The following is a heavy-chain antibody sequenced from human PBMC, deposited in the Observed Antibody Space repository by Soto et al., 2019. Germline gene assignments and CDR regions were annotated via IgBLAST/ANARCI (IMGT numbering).Heavy chain of an antibody. V-gene: IGHV4-39*01. J-gene: IGHJ5*02. CDR3: ARLAVAGQRGFDP. CDR1: GGSISSSSYY. CDR2: IYYSGST. D-gene: IGHD6-19*01. Sequence: PSETLSLTCTVSGGSISSSSYYWGWIRQPPGKGLEWIGSIYYSGSTYYNPSLKSRVTISVDTSKNQFSLKLSSVTAADTAVYYCARLAVAGQRGFDPWGQGTLVTVSS.